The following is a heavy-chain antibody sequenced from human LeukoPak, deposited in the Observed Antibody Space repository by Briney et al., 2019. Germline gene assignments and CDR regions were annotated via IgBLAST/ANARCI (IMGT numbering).Heavy chain of an antibody. D-gene: IGHD5-12*01. J-gene: IGHJ4*02. Sequence: SETLSLTCTVSGGSISSSSYYWGWLRQPPGKGLEWIGSIYYSGSTYYNPSLKSRVTISVDTSKNQFSLKLSSVTAADTAVYYCAREKNDIVLTSYYFDYWGQGTLVTVSS. CDR3: AREKNDIVLTSYYFDY. CDR1: GGSISSSSYY. CDR2: IYYSGST. V-gene: IGHV4-39*07.